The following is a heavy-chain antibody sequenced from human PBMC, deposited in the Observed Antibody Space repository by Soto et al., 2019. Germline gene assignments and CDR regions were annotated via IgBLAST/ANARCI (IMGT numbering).Heavy chain of an antibody. D-gene: IGHD2-15*01. CDR3: LVVAGTKYDAFDI. V-gene: IGHV3-21*01. CDR2: ISSSSSYI. J-gene: IGHJ3*02. CDR1: GFTFSSYS. Sequence: EVQLVESGGGLVKPGGSLRLSCAASGFTFSSYSMNWVRQAPGKGLEWVSSISSSSSYIYYADSVKGRFTISRDNAKNSLYLQMNSLRAEDTAVYYCLVVAGTKYDAFDIWGQGTMVTVSS.